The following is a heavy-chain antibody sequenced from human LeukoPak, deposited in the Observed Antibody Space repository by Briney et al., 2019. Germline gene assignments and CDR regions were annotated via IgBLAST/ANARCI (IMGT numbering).Heavy chain of an antibody. CDR1: GGTFSSYA. Sequence: ASVKVSCKASGGTFSSYAISWVRQAPGQGLEWMGRIIPIFGTANYAQKFQGRVTITTDESTSTAYMELSSLRSEDTAVYYCATGTYCSSTSCFLDYYMDVWGKGTTVTVSS. J-gene: IGHJ6*03. CDR3: ATGTYCSSTSCFLDYYMDV. CDR2: IIPIFGTA. V-gene: IGHV1-69*05. D-gene: IGHD2-2*01.